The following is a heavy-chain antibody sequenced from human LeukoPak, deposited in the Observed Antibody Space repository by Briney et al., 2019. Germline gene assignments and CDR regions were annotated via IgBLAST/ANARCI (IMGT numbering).Heavy chain of an antibody. V-gene: IGHV3-21*01. J-gene: IGHJ6*03. D-gene: IGHD1-26*01. CDR1: GFIFSSYN. Sequence: GGSLRLSCSASGFIFSSYNMNWVRQAPGQALEWVSSITSSGSHTFYADSVRGRYTIFRDNAQKSLYLQMDSLTAEDTAVYYCARDPYSGGYGADYYYYMDVWGKGTTVTVSS. CDR3: ARDPYSGGYGADYYYYMDV. CDR2: ITSSGSHT.